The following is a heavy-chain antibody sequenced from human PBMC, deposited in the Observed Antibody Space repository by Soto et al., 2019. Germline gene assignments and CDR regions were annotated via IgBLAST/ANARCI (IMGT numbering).Heavy chain of an antibody. J-gene: IGHJ4*02. CDR2: IHKTGTIT. Sequence: EGHVVESGGDLVQPGDSLTTSCAASGFTFSTYAMSWVRQAPGKGLEWVSGIHKTGTITFYADSVKGRFTISRDNSKNTLYLHMRSLRDGDTAVYYCVRDLNYKFFFDLWGQGTLVTVSS. CDR1: GFTFSTYA. V-gene: IGHV3-23*05. D-gene: IGHD3-10*01. CDR3: VRDLNYKFFFDL.